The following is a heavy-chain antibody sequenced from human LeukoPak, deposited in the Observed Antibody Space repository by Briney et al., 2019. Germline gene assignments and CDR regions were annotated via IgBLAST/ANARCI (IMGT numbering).Heavy chain of an antibody. CDR3: ARDRVRIASYYFDS. CDR1: GFSFSTYA. CDR2: ISYDGRDK. J-gene: IGHJ4*02. D-gene: IGHD6-13*01. Sequence: GGSLRLSCASSGFSFSTYAIHWVRQAPGRGLEWVAVISYDGRDKHHVDSVKGRFIISRDNSKNTLYLQMNSLRAEDTAVYYCARDRVRIASYYFDSWGQGTLVTVSS. V-gene: IGHV3-30*04.